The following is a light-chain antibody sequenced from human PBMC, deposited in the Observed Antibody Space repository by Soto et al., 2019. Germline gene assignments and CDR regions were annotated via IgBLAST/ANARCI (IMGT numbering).Light chain of an antibody. V-gene: IGKV3-15*01. Sequence: TQSPGTLSLSPGERATLSCRASQSVHFNYLAWYQQKSGQSPRLLIYDVSTRATGFPARFSGTGSETDFTLTISGLQSEDSAVYFCHQYNIWPFSFGQRMRLEIK. J-gene: IGKJ5*01. CDR3: HQYNIWPFS. CDR1: QSVHFNY. CDR2: DVS.